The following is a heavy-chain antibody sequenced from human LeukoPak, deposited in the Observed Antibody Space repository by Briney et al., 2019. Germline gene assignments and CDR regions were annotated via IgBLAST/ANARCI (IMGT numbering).Heavy chain of an antibody. J-gene: IGHJ6*04. CDR1: GYTFTGYY. CDR2: INPNSGGT. D-gene: IGHD1-26*01. V-gene: IGHV1-2*02. CDR3: AREGQYSGSYYPPDV. Sequence: GASVKVSCKASGYTFTGYYMHWVRQAPGQGLEWMGWINPNSGGTNYAQKFQGRVTMTRDTSISTAYMELSRLRSDDTAVYYCAREGQYSGSYYPPDVWGKGTTVTVSS.